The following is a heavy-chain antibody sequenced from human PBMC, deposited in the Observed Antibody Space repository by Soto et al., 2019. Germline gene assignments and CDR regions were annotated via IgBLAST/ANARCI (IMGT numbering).Heavy chain of an antibody. Sequence: GASVKVSCKASGFTFTSSAVQWVRQARGQRLEWIGWIVVGSGNTNYAQKFQERVTITRDMSTSTAYMELSSLRSEDTAVCYCAADRGYGDYYYYGMDVWGQGTTVTVSS. CDR2: IVVGSGNT. CDR3: AADRGYGDYYYYGMDV. D-gene: IGHD5-12*01. V-gene: IGHV1-58*01. J-gene: IGHJ6*02. CDR1: GFTFTSSA.